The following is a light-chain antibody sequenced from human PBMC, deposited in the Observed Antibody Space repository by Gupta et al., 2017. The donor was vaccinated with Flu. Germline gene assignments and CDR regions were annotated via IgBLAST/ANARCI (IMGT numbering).Light chain of an antibody. CDR1: QRVSSTY. Sequence: ESGLTQAPGTLSLFPGERATLSCRASQRVSSTYLAWYQQKPGQAPRLLIYCASSRATGIPDRFSGSGSGTDFTLTISRLEPEDFAVYYCQQYGRSPWTFGQGTKVEIK. CDR2: CAS. V-gene: IGKV3-20*01. J-gene: IGKJ1*01. CDR3: QQYGRSPWT.